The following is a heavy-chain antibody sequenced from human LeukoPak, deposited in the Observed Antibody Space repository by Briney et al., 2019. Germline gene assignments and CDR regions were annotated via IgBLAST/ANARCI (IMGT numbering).Heavy chain of an antibody. J-gene: IGHJ3*02. CDR2: IYSAGST. Sequence: GGSLRLSCAASGFSISANYMSWLRQAPARGLEWVALIYSAGSTYYADSVKGRFTISRDTSNNTLFLRMSSLHTEDAALYFCARGDTGAFDIWGRGTLVTVSS. CDR1: GFSISANY. CDR3: ARGDTGAFDI. D-gene: IGHD2-8*02. V-gene: IGHV3-53*01.